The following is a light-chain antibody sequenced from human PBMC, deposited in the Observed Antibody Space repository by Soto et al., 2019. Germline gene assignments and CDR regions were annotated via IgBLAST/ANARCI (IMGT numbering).Light chain of an antibody. CDR3: QQYNNWPV. Sequence: EIMMTHSPAALSVSPGERATLSCRASQSVSSNLAWYQQKPGQAPRLLIYAASTRATGIPARFSGSGSGTEFTLTISSLQSEDFAVYYCQQYNNWPVFGQGTNVDI. CDR2: AAS. CDR1: QSVSSN. J-gene: IGKJ1*01. V-gene: IGKV3-15*01.